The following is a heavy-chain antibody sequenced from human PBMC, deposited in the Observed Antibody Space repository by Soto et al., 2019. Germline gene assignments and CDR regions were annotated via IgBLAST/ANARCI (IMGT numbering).Heavy chain of an antibody. J-gene: IGHJ3*02. D-gene: IGHD2-15*01. CDR2: ISAYNGNT. V-gene: IGHV1-18*01. Sequence: ASVKVSCKASGYTFTSYGISWVRQAPGQGLEWMGWISAYNGNTNYAQKLQGRVTMTTDTSTSTAYMELRSLRSDDTAVYYCARDMGYCRGGSCFPPDAFDIWGQGTMVTVSS. CDR3: ARDMGYCRGGSCFPPDAFDI. CDR1: GYTFTSYG.